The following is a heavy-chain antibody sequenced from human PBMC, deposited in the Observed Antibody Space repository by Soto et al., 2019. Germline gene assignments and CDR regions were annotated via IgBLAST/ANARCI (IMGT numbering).Heavy chain of an antibody. J-gene: IGHJ6*02. CDR2: IDPSDSYT. CDR1: GYSFTSYW. Sequence: GESLKVSCKGSGYSFTSYWISWVRQMPGKGLEWMGRIDPSDSYTNYSPSFQGHVTISADKSISTAYLQWSSLKASDTAMYYCARTSSSGVTTYYYYYYGMDVWGQGTTVTVSS. D-gene: IGHD3-3*01. V-gene: IGHV5-10-1*01. CDR3: ARTSSSGVTTYYYYYYGMDV.